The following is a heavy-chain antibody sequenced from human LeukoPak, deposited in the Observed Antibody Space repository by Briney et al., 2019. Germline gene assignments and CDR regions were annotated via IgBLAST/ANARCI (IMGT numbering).Heavy chain of an antibody. CDR2: IYYSGST. J-gene: IGHJ3*02. Sequence: ASETLSLTCTVSGGSISSYYWSWIRQPPGEGLEWIGYIYYSGSTNYNPSLKSRVTISVDTSKNQFSLKLSSVTAADTAVYYCARAAPGFYDSSGYYYVGAFDIWGQGTMVTVSS. CDR1: GGSISSYY. D-gene: IGHD3-22*01. V-gene: IGHV4-59*01. CDR3: ARAAPGFYDSSGYYYVGAFDI.